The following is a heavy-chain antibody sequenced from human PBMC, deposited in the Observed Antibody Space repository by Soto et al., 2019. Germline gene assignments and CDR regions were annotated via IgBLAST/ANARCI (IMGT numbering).Heavy chain of an antibody. CDR1: GFTASPSY. J-gene: IGHJ6*02. CDR2: IYSDGST. V-gene: IGHV3-66*01. D-gene: IGHD2-21*02. CDR3: AGDMGYVVVTGAYYPYGVDV. Sequence: EVQLVESGGGLVQPGGSLRLSCAASGFTASPSYRSWVRQAPGKGPEWVSVIYSDGSTYYAYSVKGRFTISRDRSKNTLYLQMSNLGTEDTATYYCAGDMGYVVVTGAYYPYGVDVWGRGTTVTVSS.